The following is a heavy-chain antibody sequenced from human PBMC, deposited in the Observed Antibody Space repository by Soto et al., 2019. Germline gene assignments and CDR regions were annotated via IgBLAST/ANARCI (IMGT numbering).Heavy chain of an antibody. Sequence: EVQLLESGGGLVQPGGSLRLSCAASGFTFSSYAMSWVRQAPGKGLEWVSAISGSGGSTYYADSVKGRFTISRDNSKNTLYLQMNSLRAENTAVYYCAKDPHYDFWSCYNNWFDPWGQGTLVTVSS. CDR3: AKDPHYDFWSCYNNWFDP. CDR2: ISGSGGST. CDR1: GFTFSSYA. D-gene: IGHD3-3*01. V-gene: IGHV3-23*01. J-gene: IGHJ5*02.